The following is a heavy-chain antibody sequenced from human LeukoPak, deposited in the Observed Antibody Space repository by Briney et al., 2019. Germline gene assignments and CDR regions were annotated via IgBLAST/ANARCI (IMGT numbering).Heavy chain of an antibody. Sequence: SETLSLTCAVYGGSLSGYYWSWIRQPPGKGLEWIGEINHSGSTNYNPSLKSRVTISVDTSKNQFSLKLSSVTAADTAVYYCARFLGIIRTGWFDPWGQGTLVTVSS. CDR3: ARFLGIIRTGWFDP. CDR2: INHSGST. D-gene: IGHD3-3*01. CDR1: GGSLSGYY. V-gene: IGHV4-34*01. J-gene: IGHJ5*02.